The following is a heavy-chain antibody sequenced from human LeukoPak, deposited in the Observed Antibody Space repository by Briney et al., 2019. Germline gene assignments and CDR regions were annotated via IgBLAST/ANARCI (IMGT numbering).Heavy chain of an antibody. V-gene: IGHV3-21*01. D-gene: IGHD2-2*01. CDR1: GFTFSSYS. J-gene: IGHJ4*02. CDR3: ASDGPWSSASCPRSDY. Sequence: GGSLRLSCAASGFTFSSYSMNWVRQAPGKGLEWVSSISSSSSYIYYADSVKGRFTISRDNAKNSLYLQMNSLRAEDTAVYYCASDGPWSSASCPRSDYWGQGPLVTGSS. CDR2: ISSSSSYI.